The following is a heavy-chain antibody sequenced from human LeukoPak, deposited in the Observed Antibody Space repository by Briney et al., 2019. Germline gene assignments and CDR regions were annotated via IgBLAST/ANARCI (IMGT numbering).Heavy chain of an antibody. V-gene: IGHV4-59*01. CDR3: ARVRSYYGSVTGKSYYFDF. Sequence: SETLSLTCTVSGGSISTYYWGWIRQPPGKGLEWIGYVSSNEGTNYNPSLKSRVTILLDTSKNQFSLKLSSVTAADTAVYYCARVRSYYGSVTGKSYYFDFWGQGTLVTVSS. J-gene: IGHJ4*02. D-gene: IGHD3-10*01. CDR1: GGSISTYY. CDR2: VSSNEGT.